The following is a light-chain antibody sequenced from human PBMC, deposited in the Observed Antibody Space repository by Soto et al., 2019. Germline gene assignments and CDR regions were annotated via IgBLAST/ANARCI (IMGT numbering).Light chain of an antibody. CDR1: QSVTDW. J-gene: IGKJ2*02. Sequence: DIQLTQSPSTLSASVGDRVTITCRASQSVTDWLAWYQQKPGKAPKLLIYDASSLESGVPLRFSGSGSGTEFSLTISSLQPDDFATYYCQQYYHSCTFGQGTKVEIK. V-gene: IGKV1-5*01. CDR2: DAS. CDR3: QQYYHSCT.